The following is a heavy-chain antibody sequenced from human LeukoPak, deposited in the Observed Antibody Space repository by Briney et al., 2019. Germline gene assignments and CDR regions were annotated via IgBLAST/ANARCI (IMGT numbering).Heavy chain of an antibody. CDR2: ISKDGSRK. CDR1: GFTFSRHG. CDR3: ARDRAWNYFDY. J-gene: IGHJ4*02. D-gene: IGHD3-3*01. Sequence: GGSLRLSCAPSGFTFSRHGMQWVRQAPGKGLEWVAIISKDGSRKYYAHSVEGRFTISRDNSKNTLYLQMDSLRAEDTAVYYCARDRAWNYFDYWGQGTLVTVSS. V-gene: IGHV3-30*03.